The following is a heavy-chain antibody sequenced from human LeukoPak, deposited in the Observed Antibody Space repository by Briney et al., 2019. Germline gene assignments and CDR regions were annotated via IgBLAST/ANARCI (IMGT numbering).Heavy chain of an antibody. J-gene: IGHJ3*02. CDR1: GFTFSSYS. V-gene: IGHV3-48*01. Sequence: GGSLRLSCAASGFTFSSYSTNWVRQAPGKGLEWVPYISSSSTIYYADSVKGRFTISRDNAKNSLYLQMNSLRAEDTAVYYCARPWRDAFDIWGQGTMVTVSS. CDR2: ISSSSTI. CDR3: ARPWRDAFDI.